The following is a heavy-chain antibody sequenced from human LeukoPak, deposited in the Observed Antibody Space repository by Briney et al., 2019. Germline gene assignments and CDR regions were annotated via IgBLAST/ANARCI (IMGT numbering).Heavy chain of an antibody. D-gene: IGHD1-26*01. CDR1: GGTFSSYT. Sequence: SVKVSCKASGGTFSSYTISWVRQAPGQGLEWMGGIIPILGIANYAQKFQGRVTITADKSTSTAYMELSSLRSEDTAVYYCARAGSYCHFDYWGQGTLVTVSS. J-gene: IGHJ4*02. CDR3: ARAGSYCHFDY. V-gene: IGHV1-69*02. CDR2: IIPILGIA.